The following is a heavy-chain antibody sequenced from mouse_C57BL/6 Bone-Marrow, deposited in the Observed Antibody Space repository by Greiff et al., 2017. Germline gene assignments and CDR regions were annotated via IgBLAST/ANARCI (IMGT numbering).Heavy chain of an antibody. V-gene: IGHV1-42*01. D-gene: IGHD1-1*01. CDR1: GYSFTGYY. CDR3: ARGPYYNGSSDWYFDV. J-gene: IGHJ1*03. CDR2: INPSTGGT. Sequence: EVQLQESGPELVKPGASVKISCKASGYSFTGYYMNWVKQSPEKSLEWIGEINPSTGGTTYNQKFKAKATLTVDTSSSTAYLQLKSLTSEDSAVYYCARGPYYNGSSDWYFDVWGTGTTVTVSS.